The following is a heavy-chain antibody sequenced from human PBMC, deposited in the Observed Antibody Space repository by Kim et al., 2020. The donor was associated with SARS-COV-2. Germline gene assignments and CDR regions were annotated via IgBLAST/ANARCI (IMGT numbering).Heavy chain of an antibody. J-gene: IGHJ4*02. D-gene: IGHD2-21*02. V-gene: IGHV3-33*05. CDR1: GFTFSAHG. CDR2: ISHDGTNQ. CDR3: ARELYCGGDCYYYFDS. Sequence: GSLRLSCGASGFTFSAHGMHWIRQAAGKGLEWVAVISHDGTNQYYGGSVKGRFTISRDNSKNTFYLQMNSLRAEDTAVYYCARELYCGGDCYYYFDSWGQGTLVTVSS.